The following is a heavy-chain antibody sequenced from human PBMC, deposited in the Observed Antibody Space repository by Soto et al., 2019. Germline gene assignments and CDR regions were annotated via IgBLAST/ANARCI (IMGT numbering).Heavy chain of an antibody. CDR1: GFTFSTCA. CDR3: ANRDIAAASTERDYYYYGMDV. J-gene: IGHJ6*02. V-gene: IGHV3-23*01. CDR2: ISGSGGTT. D-gene: IGHD6-13*01. Sequence: GGSLRLSCPATGFTFSTCAMSWVRQAPGKGLEWVSSISGSGGTTYYADSVKGRFTISRDNSKNTLYLQMNSLKAEDTAVYYCANRDIAAASTERDYYYYGMDVWGQGTTVTVSS.